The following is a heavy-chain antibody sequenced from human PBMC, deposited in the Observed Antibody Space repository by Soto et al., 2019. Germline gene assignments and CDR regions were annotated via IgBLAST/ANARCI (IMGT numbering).Heavy chain of an antibody. D-gene: IGHD1-26*01. CDR2: IYYSGST. J-gene: IGHJ4*02. CDR3: ARQMGHDYGDY. Sequence: QLQLQESGPGLVKPSETLSLTCTVSGGSISSSSYYWGWIRQPPGKGLEWIGSIYYSGSTYYNPSLKSRVTISVDTSKNQFSLKLSSVTATDTAVYYCARQMGHDYGDYWGQGTLVTVSS. CDR1: GGSISSSSYY. V-gene: IGHV4-39*01.